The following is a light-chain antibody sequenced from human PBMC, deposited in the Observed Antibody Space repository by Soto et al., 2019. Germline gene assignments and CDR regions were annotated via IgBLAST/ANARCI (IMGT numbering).Light chain of an antibody. CDR3: QYHDSNLSAYL. Sequence: HYVLTQPPSVSRAPGPRVTISCTGSSANIGSAYNVDWYQQLPGTAPKLLIYGNNNRPSVAPARFSGSKSGTSASLAIAGLQAEDECDYYCQYHDSNLSAYLFGTGPNVT. CDR2: GNN. V-gene: IGLV1-40*01. J-gene: IGLJ1*01. CDR1: SANIGSAYN.